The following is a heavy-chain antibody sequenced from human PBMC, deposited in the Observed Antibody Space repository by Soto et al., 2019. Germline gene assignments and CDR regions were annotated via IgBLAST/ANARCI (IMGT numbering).Heavy chain of an antibody. D-gene: IGHD3-9*01. CDR1: GGTFSSYA. J-gene: IGHJ5*02. CDR2: IIPIFGTA. Sequence: SVKVSCKASGGTFSSYAISWVRQAPGQGLEWMGGIIPIFGTANYAQKFQGRVTITADESTSTAYMELSSLRSEDTAVYYCARREGYFDWLNSPRFDPWGQRNLVTVYS. CDR3: ARREGYFDWLNSPRFDP. V-gene: IGHV1-69*13.